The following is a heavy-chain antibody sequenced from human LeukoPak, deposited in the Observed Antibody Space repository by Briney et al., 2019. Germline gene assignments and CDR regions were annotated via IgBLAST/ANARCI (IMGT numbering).Heavy chain of an antibody. Sequence: SETLSLTCTVSGGSISSYYWSWIRQPPGKGLEWIGYIYYSGSTDYNPSLKSRVTISVDTSKNQFSLKLSSVTAADTAIYYCAKSGGYGLIDYWGQGTLVTVSS. J-gene: IGHJ4*02. D-gene: IGHD1-26*01. CDR3: AKSGGYGLIDY. CDR1: GGSISSYY. V-gene: IGHV4-59*08. CDR2: IYYSGST.